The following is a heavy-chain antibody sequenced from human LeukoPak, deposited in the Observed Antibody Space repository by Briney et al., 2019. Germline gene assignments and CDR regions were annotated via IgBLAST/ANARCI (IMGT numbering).Heavy chain of an antibody. CDR2: IYHSGEI. J-gene: IGHJ5*02. CDR3: ARGRYDLGP. Sequence: SETLSLTCTVSGASIYSNYWTWVRQSPGKGLQWMGYIYHSGEINYNPSLRSRVTLFLDTSKNQVSLKMTSVTAADTAFYFCARGRYDLGPWGQGTLVTVSS. D-gene: IGHD3-22*01. CDR1: GASIYSNY. V-gene: IGHV4-59*01.